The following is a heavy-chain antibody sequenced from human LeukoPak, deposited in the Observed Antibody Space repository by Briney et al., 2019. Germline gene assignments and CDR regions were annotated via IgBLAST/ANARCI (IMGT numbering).Heavy chain of an antibody. Sequence: GGSLRLSCAASGFSFSRYCMNWVRQAPGEGLEWVSYISSSSATIYYPDSVKGRFTISRDNAKNSLYLQMSSLRAEDTAVYYCASGAAVGTGQFDYWGQGTLVSVSS. J-gene: IGHJ4*02. CDR3: ASGAAVGTGQFDY. V-gene: IGHV3-48*01. CDR1: GFSFSRYC. D-gene: IGHD6-13*01. CDR2: ISSSSATI.